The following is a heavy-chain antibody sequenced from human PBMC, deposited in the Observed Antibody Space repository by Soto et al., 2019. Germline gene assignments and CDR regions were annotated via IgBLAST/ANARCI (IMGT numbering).Heavy chain of an antibody. J-gene: IGHJ3*02. CDR2: IKRDGSAR. V-gene: IGHV3-7*05. CDR1: GFTFRGNW. CDR3: ARDSGFCRNFDCKGDAYDI. D-gene: IGHD2-15*01. Sequence: EGQLVESVGGLVQPGVSLRPAGAASGFTFRGNWMSGFGQLTGKRLEWLANIKRDGSARYYVDSVKGRFTISRDNAKNSLYLQMNSLRAEDTAVYFCARDSGFCRNFDCKGDAYDIWGRGTMVTVSA.